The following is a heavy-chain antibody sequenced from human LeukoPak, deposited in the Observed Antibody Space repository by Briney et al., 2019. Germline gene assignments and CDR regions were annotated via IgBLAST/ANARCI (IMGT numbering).Heavy chain of an antibody. V-gene: IGHV3-53*01. D-gene: IGHD1-26*01. CDR2: IYSGGGT. Sequence: GGSLRLSWAASGFSVSSNYINWVRQVPGKGLEWVSVIYSGGGTYYADSVKGRFTISRDNSKNTLYLQMNSLRAEDTAVYYCARDRRAGAGFFAYWGEGTLVTVSS. CDR1: GFSVSSNY. J-gene: IGHJ4*02. CDR3: ARDRRAGAGFFAY.